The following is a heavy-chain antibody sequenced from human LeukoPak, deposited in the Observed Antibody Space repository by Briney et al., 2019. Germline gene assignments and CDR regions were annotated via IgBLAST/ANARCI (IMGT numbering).Heavy chain of an antibody. V-gene: IGHV4-59*01. Sequence: PSGTLSLTCTVSGGSISSYYWSWIRQPPGKGLEWIGYIYYSGSTNYNPSLKSRVTISVDTSKNQFSLKLSSVTAADTAVYYCARTDTGLFDYWGQGTLVTVSS. CDR1: GGSISSYY. D-gene: IGHD5-18*01. J-gene: IGHJ4*02. CDR3: ARTDTGLFDY. CDR2: IYYSGST.